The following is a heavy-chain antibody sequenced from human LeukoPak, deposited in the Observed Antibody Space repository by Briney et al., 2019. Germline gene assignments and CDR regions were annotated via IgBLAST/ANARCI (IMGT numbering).Heavy chain of an antibody. CDR3: ARDMGDGDYVLDY. J-gene: IGHJ4*02. Sequence: GGSLRLSCAASGFTFGSFSMTWVRQAPGKGLEWVSTISSSGSGTYIYYADSVKGRFTISRDNAKNSLYLQMNSLRAEDTAVYYCARDMGDGDYVLDYWGQGTLVTVSS. CDR1: GFTFGSFS. CDR2: ISSSGSGTYI. D-gene: IGHD4-17*01. V-gene: IGHV3-21*01.